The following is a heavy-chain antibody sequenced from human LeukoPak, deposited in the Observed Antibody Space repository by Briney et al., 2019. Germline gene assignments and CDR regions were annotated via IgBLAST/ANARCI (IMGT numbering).Heavy chain of an antibody. CDR2: GYYSGST. J-gene: IGHJ3*02. D-gene: IGHD3-22*01. V-gene: IGHV4-59*01. CDR1: GGSISSYY. Sequence: SETLSLTCTVSGGSISSYYWSWIRQPPATGLEWVGYGYYSGSTNYNPSLKSRVTISVDTSKNQFSLKLSSVTAADTAVYYCASSKRLDSSGYYPGAFDIWGQGTMVTVSS. CDR3: ASSKRLDSSGYYPGAFDI.